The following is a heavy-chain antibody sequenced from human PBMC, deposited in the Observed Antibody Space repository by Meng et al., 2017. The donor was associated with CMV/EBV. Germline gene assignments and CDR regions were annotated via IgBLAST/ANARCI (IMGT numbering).Heavy chain of an antibody. Sequence: LSCAASGFSFSRYSMNWVRQAPGKGLEWVSSISSSSLYIYYAASVKGRFTISRDNAKNSLYLQMNSLRAEDTAVYYCANYDSSVGYWGQGTLVTVSS. CDR1: GFSFSRYS. D-gene: IGHD3-22*01. CDR3: ANYDSSVGY. J-gene: IGHJ4*02. CDR2: ISSSSLYI. V-gene: IGHV3-21*01.